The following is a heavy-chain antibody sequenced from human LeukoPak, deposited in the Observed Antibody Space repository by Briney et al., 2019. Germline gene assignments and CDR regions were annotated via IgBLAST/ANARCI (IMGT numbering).Heavy chain of an antibody. CDR1: GFTFSSYS. D-gene: IGHD2-2*01. CDR2: ISSSSSYI. V-gene: IGHV3-21*01. Sequence: PGGPLRLSCAASGFTFSSYSMNWVRQAPGKGLEWVSSISSSSSYIYYADSVKGRFTISRDNAKNSLYLQMNSLRAEDTAVYYCARDMRSAAMDSYYYYYGMDVWGQGTTVTVSS. J-gene: IGHJ6*02. CDR3: ARDMRSAAMDSYYYYYGMDV.